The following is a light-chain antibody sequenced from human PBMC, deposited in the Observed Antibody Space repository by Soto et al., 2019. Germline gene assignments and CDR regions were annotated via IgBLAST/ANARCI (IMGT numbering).Light chain of an antibody. V-gene: IGLV1-40*01. CDR2: DNS. J-gene: IGLJ2*01. CDR1: SSNIGAGYD. Sequence: QSVLTQPASVSGAPGQRVTISCTGGSSNIGAGYDVHWHRQLPGTAPELLIYDNSNRPSGVPARFSGSKSGTSASLAITGLQADEEADYYCQSYDTSLSGWVVFGGGTKLTVL. CDR3: QSYDTSLSGWVV.